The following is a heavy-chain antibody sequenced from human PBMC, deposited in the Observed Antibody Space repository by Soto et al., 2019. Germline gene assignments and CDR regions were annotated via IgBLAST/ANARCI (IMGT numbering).Heavy chain of an antibody. CDR1: GYTFTDYA. CDR2: INAGNGNT. J-gene: IGHJ4*02. D-gene: IGHD1-1*01. Sequence: QVPLVQSGAEVKKPGASVRVSCAASGYTFTDYAIYWVRQAPGQRLEWMGWINAGNGNTRYSQRVQDRVTLTRDASGRIAYMEMSSLRSEETAVYYCARGRWTGRTTAYYLDYSGQGTRVTDSS. V-gene: IGHV1-3*01. CDR3: ARGRWTGRTTAYYLDY.